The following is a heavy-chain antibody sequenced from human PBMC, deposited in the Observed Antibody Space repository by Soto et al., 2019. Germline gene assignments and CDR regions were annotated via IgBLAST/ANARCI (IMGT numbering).Heavy chain of an antibody. D-gene: IGHD6-19*01. Sequence: QVQLVESGGGLVKPGGSLRLSCAASGFTFSDYYMRWIRQAPGKGLEWVSYISSSGSTIYYADSVKGRFSISRDNAKNSLYLQMNSLRAEDTAVYYCARVADSGGWHTFYSDGMDVWGQGTTVTVSS. J-gene: IGHJ6*02. CDR2: ISSSGSTI. CDR3: ARVADSGGWHTFYSDGMDV. CDR1: GFTFSDYY. V-gene: IGHV3-11*01.